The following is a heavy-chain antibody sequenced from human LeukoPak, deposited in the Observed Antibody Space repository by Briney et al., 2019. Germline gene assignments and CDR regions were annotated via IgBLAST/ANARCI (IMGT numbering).Heavy chain of an antibody. V-gene: IGHV3-23*01. J-gene: IGHJ4*02. D-gene: IGHD3-16*02. CDR1: GFTFSSCA. CDR3: AKDIMITFGGVIVIPGGDY. Sequence: GGSLRLSCAASGFTFSSCAMSWVRQAPGKGLEWVSAISGSGGSTYYADSVKGRVTISRDNSKNTLYLQMNSLRAEDTAVYYCAKDIMITFGGVIVIPGGDYWGQGTLVTVSS. CDR2: ISGSGGST.